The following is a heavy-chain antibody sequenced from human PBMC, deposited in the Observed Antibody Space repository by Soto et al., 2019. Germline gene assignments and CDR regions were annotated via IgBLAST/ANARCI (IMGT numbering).Heavy chain of an antibody. CDR3: ARQTATDYYYYGMDV. J-gene: IGHJ6*02. Sequence: ASVKVSCKASGYTFTSYAMHWVRQAPGQRLEWMGWINAGNGNTKYSQKFQGRVTITRDTSASTAYMELSSLRSEDKAVYYCARQTATDYYYYGMDVWGQGTTVTVSS. D-gene: IGHD4-17*01. V-gene: IGHV1-3*01. CDR2: INAGNGNT. CDR1: GYTFTSYA.